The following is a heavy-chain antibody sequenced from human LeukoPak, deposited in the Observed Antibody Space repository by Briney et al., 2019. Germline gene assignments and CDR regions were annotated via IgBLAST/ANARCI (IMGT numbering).Heavy chain of an antibody. CDR1: GFTFSSYA. Sequence: GGSLRLSCAASGFTFSSYAMSWVRQAPGKGLEWVSAISGSGGSTYYADSVKGRFTISRGNSKNTLYLQMNSLRAEDTAVYYCAKKESDWNRRYWGQGTLVTVSS. CDR2: ISGSGGST. CDR3: AKKESDWNRRY. J-gene: IGHJ4*02. V-gene: IGHV3-23*01. D-gene: IGHD1/OR15-1a*01.